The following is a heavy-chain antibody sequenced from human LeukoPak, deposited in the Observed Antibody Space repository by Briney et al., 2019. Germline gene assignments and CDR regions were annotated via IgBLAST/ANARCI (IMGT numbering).Heavy chain of an antibody. J-gene: IGHJ4*02. CDR2: IYYSGST. Sequence: SETLSLTCTVAGRSISSSYWSWIRQPPGKGLEWIGYIYYSGSTYYNPSLKSRVTISVDTSKNQFSLKLSSVTAADTAVYYCARQCEHFDYWGQGTLVTVSS. CDR3: ARQCEHFDY. CDR1: GRSISSSY. V-gene: IGHV4-59*08.